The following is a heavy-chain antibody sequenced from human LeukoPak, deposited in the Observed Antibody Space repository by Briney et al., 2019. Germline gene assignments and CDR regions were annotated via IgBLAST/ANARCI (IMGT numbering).Heavy chain of an antibody. Sequence: SETLSLTCTVSGASIVTYYWSWVRQSPGKGLEWIGYIYVTGNRYNPYLQSRVTISVDTSRNQFFLKMSSVTAADTAVYYCARHIGGGIEDMDVWGKGTKVTVSS. D-gene: IGHD3-16*02. CDR2: IYVTGN. V-gene: IGHV4-59*08. CDR3: ARHIGGGIEDMDV. CDR1: GASIVTYY. J-gene: IGHJ6*03.